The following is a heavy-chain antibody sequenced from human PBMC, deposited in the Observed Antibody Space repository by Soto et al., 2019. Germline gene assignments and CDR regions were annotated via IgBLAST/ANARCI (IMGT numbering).Heavy chain of an antibody. J-gene: IGHJ6*03. V-gene: IGHV4-34*01. CDR2: INDSGNI. Sequence: QVQLQQWGAGLLKPSETLSLTCAVYGGSFSGYQWSWIRQTPGKGLEWIGEINDSGNINYNPSLKSRVTSLLETPKKQLPLKLSAVTAADPAVYYSSRGAIPWFGELSRRGGYYDYMDVWGKGTTVIVSS. CDR3: SRGAIPWFGELSRRGGYYDYMDV. D-gene: IGHD3-10*01. CDR1: GGSFSGYQ.